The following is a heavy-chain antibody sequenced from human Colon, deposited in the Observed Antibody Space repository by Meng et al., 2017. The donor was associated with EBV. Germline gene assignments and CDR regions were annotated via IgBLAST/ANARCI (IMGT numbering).Heavy chain of an antibody. CDR1: CASMGSGNYF. J-gene: IGHJ4*02. CDR3: ASFDHIPRRNYFDY. Sequence: HVQLQDPGPVLLEPSPTLSLTCTVCCASMGSGNYFWSWIRQPPGKGLECIGYIHHSGSAYYNPSLKCRVSISVDTSKNQFSLNLNSMTAADTAVYYCASFDHIPRRNYFDYWGQGTLVTVSS. V-gene: IGHV4-30-4*01. CDR2: IHHSGSA. D-gene: IGHD2-21*01.